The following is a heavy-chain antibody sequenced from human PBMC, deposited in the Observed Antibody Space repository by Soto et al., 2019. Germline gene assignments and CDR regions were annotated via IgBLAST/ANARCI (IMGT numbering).Heavy chain of an antibody. D-gene: IGHD2-15*01. V-gene: IGHV4-39*01. J-gene: IGHJ4*02. CDR1: GGSISSSSYY. CDR2: IYYSGST. Sequence: QLQLQESGPGLVKPSETLSLTCTVSGGSISSSSYYWGWIRQPPGKGLEWIGSIYYSGSTYYNPSLKSRVTISVDTSKVQFSLKLSSVTAAYTAVYYCARRPGCSGGSCYNLFDYWGQGTLVTVSS. CDR3: ARRPGCSGGSCYNLFDY.